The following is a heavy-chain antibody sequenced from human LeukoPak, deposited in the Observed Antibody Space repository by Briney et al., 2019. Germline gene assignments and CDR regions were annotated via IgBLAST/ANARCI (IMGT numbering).Heavy chain of an antibody. CDR2: IRYDGSNK. J-gene: IGHJ4*02. D-gene: IGHD5-18*01. CDR1: GFTFSSYG. V-gene: IGHV3-30*02. Sequence: GGSLRLSCGASGFTFSSYGMHWVRQAPGKGLEWVAFIRYDGSNKYYADSVKGRFTISRDNSKNTLYLHMNGLRVEDTAIYYCARDERWIQFNYWGQGTLVTVSS. CDR3: ARDERWIQFNY.